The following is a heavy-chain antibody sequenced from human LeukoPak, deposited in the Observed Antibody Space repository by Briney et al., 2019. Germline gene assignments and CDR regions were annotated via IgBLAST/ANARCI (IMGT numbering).Heavy chain of an antibody. CDR3: ATPVIVGATNSFDY. D-gene: IGHD1-26*01. Sequence: PSRSLRLSCAASGFTFDDYAMHWVRQAPGKGLEWVSGISWNSGSIGYADSVKGRFTISRDNAKNSLYLQMNSLRAEDTAVYYCATPVIVGATNSFDYWGQGTLVTVSS. CDR1: GFTFDDYA. J-gene: IGHJ4*02. V-gene: IGHV3-9*01. CDR2: ISWNSGSI.